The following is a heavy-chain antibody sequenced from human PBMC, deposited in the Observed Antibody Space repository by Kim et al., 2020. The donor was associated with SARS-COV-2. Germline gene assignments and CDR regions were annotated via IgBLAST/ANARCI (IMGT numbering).Heavy chain of an antibody. D-gene: IGHD2-15*01. J-gene: IGHJ6*03. Sequence: SETLSLTCAVYGGSFSGYYWSWIRQPPGKGLEWIGEINHSGSTNYNPALKSRVTISVDTSKNQFSLKLSSVTAADKAVYYCARESGHMVVVVVAPYYYYYMDVWGKGTTVTVSS. V-gene: IGHV4-34*01. CDR2: INHSGST. CDR3: ARESGHMVVVVVAPYYYYYMDV. CDR1: GGSFSGYY.